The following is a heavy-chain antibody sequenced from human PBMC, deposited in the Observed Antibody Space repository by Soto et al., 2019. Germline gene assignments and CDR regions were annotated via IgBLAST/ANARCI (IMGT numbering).Heavy chain of an antibody. CDR2: IYYSGST. CDR3: ARADRYCSSTSCNVFDY. D-gene: IGHD2-2*01. CDR1: GGSISSGGYY. J-gene: IGHJ4*02. V-gene: IGHV4-31*03. Sequence: SETLSLTCTVSGGSISSGGYYWSWIRQHPGKGLEWIGYIYYSGSTYYNQSLKSRVTISVNTSKNQISLKLSSVTAADTAVFYCARADRYCSSTSCNVFDYWGQGTLVTVSS.